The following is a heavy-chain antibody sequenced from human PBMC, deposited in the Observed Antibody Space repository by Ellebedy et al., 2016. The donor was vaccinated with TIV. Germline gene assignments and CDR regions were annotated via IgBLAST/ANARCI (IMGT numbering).Heavy chain of an antibody. CDR3: ARLGARVWFDP. CDR1: GGSISSYY. D-gene: IGHD4/OR15-4a*01. CDR2: IYYSGST. V-gene: IGHV4-59*08. J-gene: IGHJ5*02. Sequence: SETLSLTCTVSGGSISSYYWSWIRQPPGKGLEWIGYIYYSGSTNYNPSLKSRVTISVDTSKNQFSLKLSSVTAADTAVYYCARLGARVWFDPWGQGTLVTVSS.